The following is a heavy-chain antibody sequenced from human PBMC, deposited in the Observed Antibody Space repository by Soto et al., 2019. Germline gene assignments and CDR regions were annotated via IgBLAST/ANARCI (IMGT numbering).Heavy chain of an antibody. CDR3: ARRPGGPDGPGDY. CDR1: GYTFTNYA. J-gene: IGHJ4*02. D-gene: IGHD2-15*01. Sequence: QVQLVQSGAEVKKPGASVKVSCKASGYTFTNYAMHWVRQAPGQRLEWMGWINAGNGNTKYSQKFQGRVTITRDTSASRDYMDLGSLRSKDTAVYYWARRPGGPDGPGDYWGRGTLGTVSS. CDR2: INAGNGNT. V-gene: IGHV1-3*01.